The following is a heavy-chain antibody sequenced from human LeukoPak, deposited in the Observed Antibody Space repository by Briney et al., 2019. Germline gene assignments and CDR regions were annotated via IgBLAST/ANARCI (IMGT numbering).Heavy chain of an antibody. CDR1: GFTFSSYS. D-gene: IGHD3-22*01. Sequence: PGGSLRISCAASGFTFSSYSMNWVRQAPGNGLGWVSGTGGSGITTHYADSVKGRFTLSRDNSHNTLSLQMSGLTAEDTAIYYCAKHRANGDSNGYHDFDFWGQGTLVTVSS. CDR3: AKHRANGDSNGYHDFDF. CDR2: TGGSGITT. V-gene: IGHV3-23*01. J-gene: IGHJ4*02.